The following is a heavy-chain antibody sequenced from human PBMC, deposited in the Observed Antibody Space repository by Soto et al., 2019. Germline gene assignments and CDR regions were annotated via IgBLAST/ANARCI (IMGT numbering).Heavy chain of an antibody. D-gene: IGHD2-15*01. CDR1: GLPFSSYS. J-gene: IGHJ6*02. Sequence: GGSLRLSCAASGLPFSSYSMNLVRPAPGKGLEWVSYISSSSSTIYYADSVKGRFTISRDNSKNTLYLQMNSLRAEDTAVYYCARGSGGSYGMDVWGQGTTVTVSS. CDR3: ARGSGGSYGMDV. CDR2: ISSSSSTI. V-gene: IGHV3-48*01.